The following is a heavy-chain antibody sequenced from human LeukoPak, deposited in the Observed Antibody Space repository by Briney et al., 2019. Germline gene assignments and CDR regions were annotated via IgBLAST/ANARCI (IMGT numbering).Heavy chain of an antibody. V-gene: IGHV3-23*01. CDR1: GFTFSSYA. CDR2: ISGSGGST. D-gene: IGHD1-26*01. CDR3: ARWAVLSGSYAY. J-gene: IGHJ4*02. Sequence: GGSLRLSCATSGFTFSSYAMSWVRQAPGKGLEWVSAISGSGGSTYYADSVKGRFTISRDNSKNTLYLQMNSLRAEDTAVYYCARWAVLSGSYAYWGQGTLVTVSS.